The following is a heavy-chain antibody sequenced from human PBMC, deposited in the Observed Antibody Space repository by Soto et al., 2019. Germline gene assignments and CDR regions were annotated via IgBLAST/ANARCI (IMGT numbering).Heavy chain of an antibody. J-gene: IGHJ3*02. CDR1: GCSFTSYW. D-gene: IGHD2-2*01. CDR2: IDPSDSYI. CDR3: ARPCSSTSCLDAFDI. V-gene: IGHV5-10-1*04. Sequence: ESLKISCKGSGCSFTSYWISWVRQMPGKGLEWMGRIDPSDSYINYSPSFQGQVTISADKSISTAYLQWSSLKASDTAMYYCARPCSSTSCLDAFDIWGQGTMVTVSS.